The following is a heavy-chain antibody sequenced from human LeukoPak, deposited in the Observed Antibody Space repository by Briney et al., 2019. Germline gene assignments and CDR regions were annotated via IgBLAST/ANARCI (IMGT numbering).Heavy chain of an antibody. CDR1: GFTFSSYG. V-gene: IGHV3-23*01. CDR3: AKYVASRPGFDY. CDR2: ISGSGANT. J-gene: IGHJ4*02. D-gene: IGHD3-3*02. Sequence: PGGSLRLSCAASGFTFSSYGMSWVRQAPGKGLEWVSAISGSGANTYYAVSVKGRFTISRDNSKNTLYLQMNSLRAEDTAVYYCAKYVASRPGFDYWGQGTLVTVSS.